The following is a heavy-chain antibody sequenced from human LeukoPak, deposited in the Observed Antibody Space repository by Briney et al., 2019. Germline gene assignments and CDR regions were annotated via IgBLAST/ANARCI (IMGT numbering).Heavy chain of an antibody. J-gene: IGHJ3*02. Sequence: GGSLRLPCAASGFTFSNYNMNWVRQAPGKWLEWVSYISSSSSTIYYADSVKGRFTISRDNAKNSLYLQMNSLRAEDTAVYYCARDYVGAFDIWGQGTMVTVSS. D-gene: IGHD3-10*02. CDR1: GFTFSNYN. V-gene: IGHV3-48*01. CDR2: ISSSSSTI. CDR3: ARDYVGAFDI.